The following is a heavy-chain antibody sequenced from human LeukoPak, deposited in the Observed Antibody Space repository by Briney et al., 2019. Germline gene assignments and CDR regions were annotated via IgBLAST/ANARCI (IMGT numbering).Heavy chain of an antibody. CDR1: GGSISSYY. J-gene: IGHJ5*02. Sequence: KPSETLSLTCTVSGGSISSYYWSWIRQPPGKGLEWIGYIYYSGSTNYNPSLKSRVTISVDTSKNQFSLKLSSVTAADTAVYYCARGRLSYDFWSGYRNWFDPWGQGTLVTVSS. CDR2: IYYSGST. V-gene: IGHV4-59*12. D-gene: IGHD3-3*01. CDR3: ARGRLSYDFWSGYRNWFDP.